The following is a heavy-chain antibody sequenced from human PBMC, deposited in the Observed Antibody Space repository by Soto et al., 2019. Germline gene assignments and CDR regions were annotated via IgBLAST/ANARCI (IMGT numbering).Heavy chain of an antibody. CDR1: GFTFSSYA. J-gene: IGHJ4*02. CDR2: ISYDGSNK. D-gene: IGHD3-10*01. CDR3: ARATSHGSGSYYYFDY. Sequence: GGSLRLSCAASGFTFSSYAMHWVRQAPGKGLEWVAVISYDGSNKYYADSVKGRFTISRDNSKNTLYLQMNSLRAEDTAVYYCARATSHGSGSYYYFDYWGQGTLVTVSS. V-gene: IGHV3-30-3*01.